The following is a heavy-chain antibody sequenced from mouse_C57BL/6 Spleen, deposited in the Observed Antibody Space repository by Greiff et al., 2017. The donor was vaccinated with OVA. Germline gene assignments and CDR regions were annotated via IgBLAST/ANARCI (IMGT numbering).Heavy chain of an antibody. V-gene: IGHV1-72*01. J-gene: IGHJ4*01. CDR1: GYTFTSYW. CDR2: IDPNSGGT. CDR3: ARWYYYGSSFGDAMDY. Sequence: QVQLKQPGAELVKPGASVKLSCKASGYTFTSYWMHWVKQRPGRGLEWIGRIDPNSGGTKYNEKFKSKATLTVDKPSSTAYMQLSSLTSEDSAVYYCARWYYYGSSFGDAMDYWGQGTSVTVSS. D-gene: IGHD1-1*01.